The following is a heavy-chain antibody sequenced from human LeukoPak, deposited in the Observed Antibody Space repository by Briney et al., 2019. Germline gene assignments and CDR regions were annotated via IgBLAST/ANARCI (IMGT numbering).Heavy chain of an antibody. V-gene: IGHV3-23*01. Sequence: PGGSLRLSCAASGFTFSSYAMSWVRQAPGRGLEWVPAISGSGGSTYYADSVKGRFTISRDNSKNTLYLQMNSLRAEDTAVYYCAKVRSGYSSYYFDYWGQGTLVTVSS. CDR1: GFTFSSYA. CDR2: ISGSGGST. D-gene: IGHD3-3*01. J-gene: IGHJ4*02. CDR3: AKVRSGYSSYYFDY.